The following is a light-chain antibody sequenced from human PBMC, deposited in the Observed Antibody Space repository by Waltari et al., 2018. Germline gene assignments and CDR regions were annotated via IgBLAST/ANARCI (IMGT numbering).Light chain of an antibody. CDR3: SSYAGSNNLV. V-gene: IGLV2-8*01. J-gene: IGLJ2*01. CDR2: QVS. Sequence: QSALTQPPSASGPPGQSVPISCTGTSSDVGGYNYVSWYQQHPGKAPKLMFYQVSKRPAGFPYRFSGSKSGNTAALTVSGLQAEDEADYYCSSYAGSNNLVFGGGTKLTVL. CDR1: SSDVGGYNY.